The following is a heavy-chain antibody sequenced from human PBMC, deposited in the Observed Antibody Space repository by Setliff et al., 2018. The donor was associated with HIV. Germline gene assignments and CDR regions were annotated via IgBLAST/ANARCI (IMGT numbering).Heavy chain of an antibody. CDR3: ARGGKWLAFDY. J-gene: IGHJ4*02. V-gene: IGHV4-59*13. CDR1: GGSISSYH. Sequence: SETLSLTCAVSGGSISSYHWSWIRQPPGKGLEWIGYIYFSGSTNYNPSLKSRVTISVDTSKIQFSLKLRSVTAADTAVYYCARGGKWLAFDYWGQGTLVTVAS. CDR2: IYFSGST. D-gene: IGHD6-19*01.